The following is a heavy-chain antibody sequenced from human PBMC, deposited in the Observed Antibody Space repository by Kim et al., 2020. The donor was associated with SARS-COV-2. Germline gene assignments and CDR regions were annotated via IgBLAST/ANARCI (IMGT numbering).Heavy chain of an antibody. Sequence: SETLSLTCTVSGGSISSYYWSWIRQPPGKGLEWIGDIYYSGSTNYNPSLKSRVTISVDTSKNQFPLKLSSMTAADTAVYYCARVHYGDYDGGPFDYWGQGTLVPVSS. D-gene: IGHD4-17*01. CDR3: ARVHYGDYDGGPFDY. CDR2: IYYSGST. J-gene: IGHJ4*02. CDR1: GGSISSYY. V-gene: IGHV4-59*01.